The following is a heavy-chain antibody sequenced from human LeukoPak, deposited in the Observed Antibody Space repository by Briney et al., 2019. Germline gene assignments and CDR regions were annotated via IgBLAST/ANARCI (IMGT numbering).Heavy chain of an antibody. CDR1: GYTFTGYY. D-gene: IGHD3-10*01. J-gene: IGHJ3*02. Sequence: GASVKVSCKASGYTFTGYYMHWVRQAPGQGLEWMGWINPNSGGTNYAQKFQGRVTMTEDTSTDTAYMEVSSLRSEDTAVYYCATDMVRGVPAFAFDIWGQGTMVTVSS. CDR3: ATDMVRGVPAFAFDI. CDR2: INPNSGGT. V-gene: IGHV1-2*02.